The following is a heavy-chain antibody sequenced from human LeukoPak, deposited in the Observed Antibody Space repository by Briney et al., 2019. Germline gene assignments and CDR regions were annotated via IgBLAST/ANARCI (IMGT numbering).Heavy chain of an antibody. D-gene: IGHD3-9*01. CDR2: IIPIFGTA. Sequence: ASLKVSCKASRGTLSSYAISSVRQAPGQGLERMGGIIPIFGTANYAQKFQGRVTMTRDTSTSTVYMELSSLRSEDTAVYYCAMRYFDWLPFDYWGQGTLVTVSS. CDR3: AMRYFDWLPFDY. CDR1: RGTLSSYA. V-gene: IGHV1-69*05. J-gene: IGHJ4*02.